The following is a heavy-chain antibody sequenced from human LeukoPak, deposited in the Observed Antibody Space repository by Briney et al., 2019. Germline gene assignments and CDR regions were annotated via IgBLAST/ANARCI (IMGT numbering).Heavy chain of an antibody. CDR2: IYYSGST. CDR1: GGSISSYY. V-gene: IGHV4-59*01. J-gene: IGHJ3*02. D-gene: IGHD4-17*01. Sequence: PSETLSLTCTVSGGSISSYYWSWIRQPPGKGLEWIGYIYYSGSTNYNPSLKSRVTISVDTSKNQFSLKLSSVTAADTAVYYCARALVTTSYPFDIWGQRTMVTVSS. CDR3: ARALVTTSYPFDI.